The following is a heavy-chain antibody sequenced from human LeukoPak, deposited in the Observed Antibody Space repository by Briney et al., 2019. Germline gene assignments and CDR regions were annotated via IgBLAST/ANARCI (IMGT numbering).Heavy chain of an antibody. Sequence: GRSLRLSCAASGFTLSSYGMHWVRQAPGKGLEWVAVIWYGGSNKYYADSVKGRFTISRDNSKNTLYLQMNSLRAEDTAVYYCARDRGYSYGYYFDYWGQGTLVTVSS. CDR2: IWYGGSNK. CDR1: GFTLSSYG. D-gene: IGHD5-18*01. V-gene: IGHV3-33*01. J-gene: IGHJ4*02. CDR3: ARDRGYSYGYYFDY.